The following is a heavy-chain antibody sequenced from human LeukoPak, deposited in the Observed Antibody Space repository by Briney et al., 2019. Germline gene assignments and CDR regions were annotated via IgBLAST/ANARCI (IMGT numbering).Heavy chain of an antibody. Sequence: PGRSLRLSCAASGFTFSSYAMHWVRQAPGKGLEWVAVISYDGSNKYYADSVKGRLTISRDNSKNTLYLQMNSLRAEDTAVYYCAREGSGSQGGSDHYYYYYYMDVWGKGTTVTVSS. D-gene: IGHD3-10*01. CDR1: GFTFSSYA. V-gene: IGHV3-30*04. CDR2: ISYDGSNK. CDR3: AREGSGSQGGSDHYYYYYYMDV. J-gene: IGHJ6*03.